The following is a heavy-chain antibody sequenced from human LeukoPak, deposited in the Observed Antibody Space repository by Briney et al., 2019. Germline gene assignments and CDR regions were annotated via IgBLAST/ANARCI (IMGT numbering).Heavy chain of an antibody. V-gene: IGHV3-7*01. CDR1: GFTFRTYW. D-gene: IGHD4/OR15-4a*01. J-gene: IGHJ4*02. CDR2: IKQDGNEK. Sequence: GGSLRLSCAASGFTFRTYWMSWVRQAPGKGLEWVANIKQDGNEKYYVDSVKGRFTISRDNAKNSLDLQMNSLRAEDTAVYYCARDTLGEGEDANYAVYYFDYWGQGTLVTVSS. CDR3: ARDTLGEGEDANYAVYYFDY.